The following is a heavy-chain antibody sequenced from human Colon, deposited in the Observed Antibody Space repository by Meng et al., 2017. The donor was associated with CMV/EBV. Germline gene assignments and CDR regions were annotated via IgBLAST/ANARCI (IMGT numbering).Heavy chain of an antibody. CDR2: IYYSGNT. CDR1: GGSIKNNNYY. D-gene: IGHD6-6*01. Sequence: GSLRLSCTVSGGSIKNNNYYWGWIRQPPGKGLEWIGNIYYSGNTYYNPSLKSRVTISVDTSKNQFSLKLTSVTAADTAVYYCVRDFSNIGARPDDWGQGTPVTVSS. CDR3: VRDFSNIGARPDD. V-gene: IGHV4-39*07. J-gene: IGHJ4*02.